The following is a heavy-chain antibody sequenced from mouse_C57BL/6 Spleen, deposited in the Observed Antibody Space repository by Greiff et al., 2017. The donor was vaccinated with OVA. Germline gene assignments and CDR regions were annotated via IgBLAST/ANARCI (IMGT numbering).Heavy chain of an antibody. CDR2: ISNGGGST. D-gene: IGHD2-1*01. CDR3: ARQGGYGNYFDY. J-gene: IGHJ2*01. V-gene: IGHV5-12*01. Sequence: EVKLVESGGGLVQPEGSLKLSCAASGFTFSDYYMYWVRQTPEKRLEWVAYISNGGGSTYYPDTVKGRFTISRDNAKNTLYLQMSRLKSEDTAMYYCARQGGYGNYFDYWGQGTTLTVSS. CDR1: GFTFSDYY.